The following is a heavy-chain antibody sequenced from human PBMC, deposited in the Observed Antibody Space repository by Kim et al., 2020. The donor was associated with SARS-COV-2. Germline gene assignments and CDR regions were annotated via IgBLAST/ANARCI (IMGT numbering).Heavy chain of an antibody. CDR1: GFTFSSYG. D-gene: IGHD6-19*01. CDR3: AKFPDSSGWYV. CDR2: ISYDGSNK. V-gene: IGHV3-30*18. J-gene: IGHJ4*02. Sequence: GGSLRLSCAASGFTFSSYGMHWVRQAPGKGLEWVAVISYDGSNKYYADSVKGRFTISRDNSKNTLYLQMNSLRAEDTAVYYCAKFPDSSGWYVWGQGTLV.